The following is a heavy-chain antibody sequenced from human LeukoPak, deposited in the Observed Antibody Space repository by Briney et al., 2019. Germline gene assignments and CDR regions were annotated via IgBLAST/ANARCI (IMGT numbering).Heavy chain of an antibody. J-gene: IGHJ4*02. CDR1: GYSISSGYY. CDR2: IYHSGST. V-gene: IGHV4-38-2*01. CDR3: ARQGIAVAGTKVFDY. Sequence: PSETLSLTCAVSGYSISSGYYWGWIRQPPGKGLEWIGSIYHSGSTYYNPSLKSRVTISEDTSKNQFSLKLSSVTAADTAVCYCARQGIAVAGTKVFDYWGQGTLVTVSS. D-gene: IGHD6-19*01.